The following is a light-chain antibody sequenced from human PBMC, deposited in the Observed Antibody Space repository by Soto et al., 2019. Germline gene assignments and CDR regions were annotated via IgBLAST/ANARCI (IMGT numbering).Light chain of an antibody. CDR3: QQRSNWPLT. Sequence: EIVMTQSPGTLSLSPGEGATVSCRASQSVISQLAWYQQKPGQAPRLLIYDASNRATGIPARFSGSGSGTDFTLTISSLEPEDFAVYYCQQRSNWPLTFGGGTKVDI. CDR2: DAS. CDR1: QSVISQ. V-gene: IGKV3-11*01. J-gene: IGKJ4*01.